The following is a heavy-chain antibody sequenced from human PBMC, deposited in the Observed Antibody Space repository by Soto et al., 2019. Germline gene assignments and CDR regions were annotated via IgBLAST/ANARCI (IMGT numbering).Heavy chain of an antibody. D-gene: IGHD3-10*01. CDR3: TTGVRI. CDR2: IKSKTDGGTT. V-gene: IGHV3-15*07. J-gene: IGHJ4*02. CDR1: GFTFSSVW. Sequence: VGSLRLSCAASGFTFSSVWMNWVRQAPGKGLEWAGVIKSKTDGGTTDYAAPVKGRFTISRDDSKNTVYLDMNTLKIEDAGVYYCTTGVRIWGQGTLVTVSS.